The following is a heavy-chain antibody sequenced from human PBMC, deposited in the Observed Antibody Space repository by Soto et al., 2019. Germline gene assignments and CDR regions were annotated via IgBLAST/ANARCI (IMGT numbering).Heavy chain of an antibody. CDR3: ATSQKGYNWNYFDH. J-gene: IGHJ4*02. Sequence: SETLSLTCAVSGASISGSYYYWAWLRQSPGKGPEWIGSVFYTGFTSYNPSLESRVSVSVDTSKSQFSLKLSAVTAADTAVYYCATSQKGYNWNYFDHWGQGALVTVSS. V-gene: IGHV4-39*01. D-gene: IGHD1-20*01. CDR2: VFYTGFT. CDR1: GASISGSYYY.